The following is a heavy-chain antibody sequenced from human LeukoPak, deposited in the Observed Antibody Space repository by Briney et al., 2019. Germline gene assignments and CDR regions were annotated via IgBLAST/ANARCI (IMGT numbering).Heavy chain of an antibody. J-gene: IGHJ5*02. Sequence: SETLSLTCTVSGGSISSDYWSWIRQPPGKGLEWIGYIYYSGSTDYNPSLKSRATISVDTSKNQFSLKLNSLTAADTAVYYCARRKVATKWFDPWGQGTLVTVSS. CDR3: ARRKVATKWFDP. CDR2: IYYSGST. CDR1: GGSISSDY. V-gene: IGHV4-59*08. D-gene: IGHD5-12*01.